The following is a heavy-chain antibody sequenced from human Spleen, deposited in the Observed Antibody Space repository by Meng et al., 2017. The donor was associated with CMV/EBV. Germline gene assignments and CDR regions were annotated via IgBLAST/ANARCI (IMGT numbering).Heavy chain of an antibody. CDR3: ASRLYYYYGMDV. Sequence: SETLSLTCTVSGGSISSYYWSWIRQTPGKGLEWIGYIYYSGSTNYNPSLKSRVTISVDTSKNQFSLKLSSVTAADTAVYYCASRLYYYYGMDVWGQGTTVTVSS. J-gene: IGHJ6*02. V-gene: IGHV4-59*01. D-gene: IGHD6-25*01. CDR1: GGSISSYY. CDR2: IYYSGST.